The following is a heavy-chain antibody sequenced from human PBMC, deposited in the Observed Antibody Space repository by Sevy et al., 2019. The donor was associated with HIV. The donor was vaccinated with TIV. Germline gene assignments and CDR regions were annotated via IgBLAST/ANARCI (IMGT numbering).Heavy chain of an antibody. CDR2: ISTGTDNI. CDR3: VRRGVDAYNVYFDL. CDR1: GYTFPAFS. Sequence: GGSLRLSCTASGYTFPAFSFNWVRQAPGKGLEWLSYISTGTDNIYYADSAKGRFTISRDDAKNSMYLEMKSLRDQDTALYYCVRRGVDAYNVYFDLWGQGTLVTVSS. D-gene: IGHD3-10*01. J-gene: IGHJ4*02. V-gene: IGHV3-48*02.